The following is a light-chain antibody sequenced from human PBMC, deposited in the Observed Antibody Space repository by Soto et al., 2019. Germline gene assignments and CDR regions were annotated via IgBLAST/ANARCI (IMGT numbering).Light chain of an antibody. CDR2: GAS. Sequence: DVQITQSPSSLSSCLLDIVTITCRASQFISSYLNWYQHKPGKAPKLLIYGASTLQGGVQSRFSGGGSGTDFTLTISNLQSEDFATYYCLQTYSMPRTFGQGTKVDIK. CDR3: LQTYSMPRT. CDR1: QFISSY. V-gene: IGKV1-39*01. J-gene: IGKJ1*01.